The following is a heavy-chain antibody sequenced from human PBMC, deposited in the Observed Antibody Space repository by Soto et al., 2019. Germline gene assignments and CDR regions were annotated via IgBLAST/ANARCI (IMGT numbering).Heavy chain of an antibody. D-gene: IGHD3-16*02. CDR1: ADTFTSYY. J-gene: IGHJ5*02. CDR3: ARSSGGVIVPTWLDP. CDR2: INPNGGST. V-gene: IGHV1-46*01. Sequence: GASVKVSCKAPADTFTSYYIHWVRQAPGHGLEWMGIINPNGGSTRFAQMFQGRITMTTDTSTSTVYMELRSLRSEDTAVYYCARSSGGVIVPTWLDPWGQGTLVTVSS.